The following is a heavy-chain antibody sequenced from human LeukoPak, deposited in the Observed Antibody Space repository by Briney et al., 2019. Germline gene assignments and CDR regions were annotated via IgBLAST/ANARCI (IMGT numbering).Heavy chain of an antibody. CDR2: IFYSGQT. V-gene: IGHV4-39*07. CDR1: GGSISSSSYY. CDR3: ARDREQQLVRFYNAFDI. Sequence: SETLSLTCTVSGGSISSSSYYWGWIRQPPGKGLEWIGTIFYSGQTYYSPSLKSRVTISVDTSKNQFSLELRSVTAADTAVYYCARDREQQLVRFYNAFDIWGQGTMVTVSS. D-gene: IGHD6-13*01. J-gene: IGHJ3*02.